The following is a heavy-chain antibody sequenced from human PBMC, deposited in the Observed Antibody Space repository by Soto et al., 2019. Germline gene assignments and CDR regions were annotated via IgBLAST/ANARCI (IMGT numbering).Heavy chain of an antibody. CDR3: ARVGAAVAGLYYYYMDV. CDR1: GGSFSGYY. V-gene: IGHV4-34*01. D-gene: IGHD6-19*01. Sequence: SETLSLTCAVYGGSFSGYYWIWIRQPPGKGLEWIGEINHSGSTNYNPSLKSRVTISVDTSKNQFSLKLSSVTAADTAVYYCARVGAAVAGLYYYYMDVWGKGTTVTVSS. J-gene: IGHJ6*03. CDR2: INHSGST.